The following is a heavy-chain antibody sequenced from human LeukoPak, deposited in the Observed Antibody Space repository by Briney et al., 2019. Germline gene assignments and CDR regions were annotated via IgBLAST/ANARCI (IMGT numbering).Heavy chain of an antibody. D-gene: IGHD6-13*01. Sequence: SETLSLTCAVYGGSFSDHYWSWIRQPPGKGLEWIGEINHSGSTNYNPSLKSRVTISVDTSKNQFSLKLSSVTAADTAVYYCARGAIATAGTPGWFDPWGQGTLVTVSS. CDR3: ARGAIATAGTPGWFDP. CDR2: INHSGST. CDR1: GGSFSDHY. V-gene: IGHV4-34*01. J-gene: IGHJ5*02.